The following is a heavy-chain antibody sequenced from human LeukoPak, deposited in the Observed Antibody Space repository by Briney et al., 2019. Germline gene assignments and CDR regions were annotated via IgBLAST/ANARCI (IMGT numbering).Heavy chain of an antibody. V-gene: IGHV3-30*01. Sequence: AGGSLRLSCAASGFTFSRHPMHWVRQAPGKGLEWVALISHDEVSTYYVDSVKGRFTISRDKSKNTLFLQMTSLRPEDTAVYYCARQATSLGYFYSYLDVWGTGTTVTVSS. CDR3: ARQATSLGYFYSYLDV. J-gene: IGHJ6*03. CDR1: GFTFSRHP. CDR2: ISHDEVST.